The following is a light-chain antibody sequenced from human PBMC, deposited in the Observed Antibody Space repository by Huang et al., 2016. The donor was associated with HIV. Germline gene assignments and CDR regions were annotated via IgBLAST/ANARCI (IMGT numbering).Light chain of an antibody. J-gene: IGKJ1*01. CDR1: QNVTNYY. Sequence: EIVFTQSPDTRSLSPGERGALSCRASQNVTNYYLAWYQQKCCQAPRHLMYGSSGRATGVPVRFGGSGSGAEFILTIDRLEPEDFASYYCQQDSTSPWTFGPGTKLEVK. V-gene: IGKV3-20*01. CDR2: GSS. CDR3: QQDSTSPWT.